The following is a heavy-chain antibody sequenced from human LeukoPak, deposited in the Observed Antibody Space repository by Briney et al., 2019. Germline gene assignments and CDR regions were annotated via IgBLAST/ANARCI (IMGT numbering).Heavy chain of an antibody. CDR3: AKVSGYDYPYYYYYMDV. CDR1: GFNFNTYA. V-gene: IGHV3-30*04. J-gene: IGHJ6*03. CDR2: VLFDGSDQ. D-gene: IGHD5-12*01. Sequence: GGSLRLSCAASGFNFNTYAMKWVRQAPGKGLEWLAVVLFDGSDQYYADSVQGRFTISRDNSQNTLYLQMNSLRAEDTAVYYCAKVSGYDYPYYYYYMDVWGKGTTVTVSS.